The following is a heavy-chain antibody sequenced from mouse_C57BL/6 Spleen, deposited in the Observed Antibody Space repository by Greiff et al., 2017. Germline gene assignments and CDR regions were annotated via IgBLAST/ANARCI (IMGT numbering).Heavy chain of an antibody. CDR1: GYTFTSYW. Sequence: VQLQQPGAELVMPGASVKLSCKASGYTFTSYWMHWVKQRPGQGLEWIGEIDPSDSYTNYNQKFKGKSTLTVDKSSSTAYMQLSSLTSEDSAVYYCARLSYDAWFAYWGQGTLVTVSA. CDR2: IDPSDSYT. J-gene: IGHJ3*01. V-gene: IGHV1-69*01. D-gene: IGHD2-12*01. CDR3: ARLSYDAWFAY.